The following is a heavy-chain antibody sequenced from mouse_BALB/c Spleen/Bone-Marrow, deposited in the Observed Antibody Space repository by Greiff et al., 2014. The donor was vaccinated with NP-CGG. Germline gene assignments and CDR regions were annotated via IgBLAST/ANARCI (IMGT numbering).Heavy chain of an antibody. Sequence: VQLQQSGAELVRPGTSVKVSCKASGYAFTNYLIEWIKQRPGQGLEWIGVSNPGSGGTNYNEKFKGKATLTADKSSSTAYMQLSSLTSDDSAVYFCARKTVRGFAYWGQGTLVTVSA. J-gene: IGHJ3*01. CDR2: SNPGSGGT. CDR3: ARKTVRGFAY. V-gene: IGHV1-54*01. D-gene: IGHD3-2*01. CDR1: GYAFTNYL.